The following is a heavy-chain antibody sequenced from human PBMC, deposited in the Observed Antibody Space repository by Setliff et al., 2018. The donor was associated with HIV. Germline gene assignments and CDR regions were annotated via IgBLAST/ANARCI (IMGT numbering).Heavy chain of an antibody. J-gene: IGHJ6*02. CDR1: GFIFSSYEMN. CDR3: GRDGDGYNYNYYYGMDV. Sequence: LRLSCAASGFIFSSYEMNWVRQAPGKGLEWIGYIYYSGSTYYNPSLKSRVTISVDTSKNQFSMKMSSVTAADTAVYYCGRDGDGYNYNYYYGMDVWGQGTTVTVSS. D-gene: IGHD5-12*01. V-gene: IGHV4-30-4*08. CDR2: IYYSGST.